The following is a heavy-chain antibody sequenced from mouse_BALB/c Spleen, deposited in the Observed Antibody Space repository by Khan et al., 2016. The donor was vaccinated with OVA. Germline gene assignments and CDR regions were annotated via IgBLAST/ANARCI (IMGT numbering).Heavy chain of an antibody. V-gene: IGHV1-77*01. Sequence: QVQLQQPGTELARPGASVNLSCKASGYTFTDFYINWVKQRSGQGLEWIGEISPGSGDTYYNEKFKGKATLTADKSSSTAYMQLSSLTSEASAVYFCARRNYCGYTVAYWGQGTLVTVSA. CDR2: ISPGSGDT. D-gene: IGHD1-2*01. CDR1: GYTFTDFY. CDR3: ARRNYCGYTVAY. J-gene: IGHJ3*01.